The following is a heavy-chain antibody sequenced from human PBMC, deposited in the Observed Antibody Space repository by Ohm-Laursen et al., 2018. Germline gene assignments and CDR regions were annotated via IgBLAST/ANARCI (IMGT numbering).Heavy chain of an antibody. CDR3: ARCIAARPGEADY. J-gene: IGHJ4*02. CDR2: IHWNDDE. D-gene: IGHD6-6*01. V-gene: IGHV2-5*01. CDR1: GISLSTRGVG. Sequence: TQTLTLTGTLSGISLSTRGVGVVWIRQPPGKALEWLALIHWNDDERYSPSLKSRLTITKDTSKNQVVLTMTNMDPVDTGTYYCARCIAARPGEADYWGQGTLVTVSS.